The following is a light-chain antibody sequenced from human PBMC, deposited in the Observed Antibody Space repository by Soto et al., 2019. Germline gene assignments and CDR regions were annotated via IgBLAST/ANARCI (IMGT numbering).Light chain of an antibody. CDR3: HVWNSSSDHVV. CDR1: NIESKS. CDR2: DDS. V-gene: IGLV3-21*02. J-gene: IGLJ2*01. Sequence: SYELPQPTSVSVAPGQTARITCGGNNIESKSVHWYQQRPGQAPVLVVYDDSDRPSGIPERFSGYNSGNTATLTISRVEAGDEADYYCHVWNSSSDHVVFGGGTKVTAL.